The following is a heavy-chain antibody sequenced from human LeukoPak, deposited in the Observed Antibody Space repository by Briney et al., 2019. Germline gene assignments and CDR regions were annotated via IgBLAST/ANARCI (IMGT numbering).Heavy chain of an antibody. CDR2: IKQDGGEK. Sequence: GGSLRLSCAASGFNFSSYCMNWVRQAPGKGLEWVAHIKQDGGEKYYVDSVKDRFTISRDNSKNTLYLQMNSLRAEDTAVYYCAKGVRSVWGSYRTQYYFDYWGQGTLVTVSS. CDR1: GFNFSSYC. J-gene: IGHJ4*02. CDR3: AKGVRSVWGSYRTQYYFDY. V-gene: IGHV3-7*01. D-gene: IGHD3-16*02.